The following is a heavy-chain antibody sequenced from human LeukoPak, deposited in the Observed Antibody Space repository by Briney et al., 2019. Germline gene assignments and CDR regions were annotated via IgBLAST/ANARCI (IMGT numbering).Heavy chain of an antibody. V-gene: IGHV3-30*04. CDR2: IAYDGSYK. CDR3: ASENDAFDI. Sequence: GGSLRLSCAASGFTSSIYPMHWVRQAPGKGLEWVAVIAYDGSYKYYADSVKGRFTISRDNSKSTLYLLMNSLRAEDTAVYYCASENDAFDIWGPGTVVTVSS. CDR1: GFTSSIYP. J-gene: IGHJ3*02.